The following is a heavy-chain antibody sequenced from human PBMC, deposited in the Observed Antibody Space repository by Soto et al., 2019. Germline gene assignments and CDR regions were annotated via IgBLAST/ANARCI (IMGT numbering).Heavy chain of an antibody. Sequence: PGGSLRLSCAASGFSFSSYWMSWVRQAPGKELEWVANIKQDGSEKYYVDSVKGRFTISRDNAKNSLYLQMNSLRAEDTAVYSCARGGPRSSWFLYYYYGMDVWGQGTTVTVSS. CDR3: ARGGPRSSWFLYYYYGMDV. CDR2: IKQDGSEK. D-gene: IGHD6-13*01. CDR1: GFSFSSYW. J-gene: IGHJ6*02. V-gene: IGHV3-7*05.